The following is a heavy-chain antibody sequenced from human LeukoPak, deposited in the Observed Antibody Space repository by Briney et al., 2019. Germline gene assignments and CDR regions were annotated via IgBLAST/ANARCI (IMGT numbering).Heavy chain of an antibody. CDR1: GFTFSSYE. Sequence: GGSLRLSCAASGFTFSSYEMNWVRQAPGKGLEWVSSISSSSSYLYYADSVKGRFTISRGNAKSSLYLQMNSLRAEDTAVFYCAREDIVATMTFDYWGQGILVTVSS. J-gene: IGHJ4*02. D-gene: IGHD5-12*01. CDR2: ISSSSSYL. CDR3: AREDIVATMTFDY. V-gene: IGHV3-21*01.